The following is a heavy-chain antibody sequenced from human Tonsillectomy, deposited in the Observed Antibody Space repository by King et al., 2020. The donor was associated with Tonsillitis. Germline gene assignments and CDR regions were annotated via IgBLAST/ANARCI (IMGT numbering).Heavy chain of an antibody. CDR3: ARVGCSGGSCYSGYYYGMDV. V-gene: IGHV3-33*01. D-gene: IGHD2-15*01. Sequence: VQLVESGGGVVQPGRSLRLSCAASGFTFSSYGMHWVRQAPGKGLEWVAVIWYDGSNKYYADSVKGRFTISRDNCKNTLYLQMNSLRAEDTAVYYCARVGCSGGSCYSGYYYGMDVWGQGTTVTVSS. CDR2: IWYDGSNK. J-gene: IGHJ6*02. CDR1: GFTFSSYG.